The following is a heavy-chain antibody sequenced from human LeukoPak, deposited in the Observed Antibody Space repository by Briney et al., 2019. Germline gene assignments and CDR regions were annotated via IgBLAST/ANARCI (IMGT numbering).Heavy chain of an antibody. CDR3: ARAHDYFDY. J-gene: IGHJ4*02. CDR2: IWYDGSNK. V-gene: IGHV3-33*01. Sequence: PGRSLRLSCAASGFTFSSYGMHWVRQAPGKGLEWVAVIWYDGSNKYYADSVKGRFTISRDNSKNTLYLQMNSLRAEDTAVYDCARAHDYFDYWGQGTLVTVSS. CDR1: GFTFSSYG.